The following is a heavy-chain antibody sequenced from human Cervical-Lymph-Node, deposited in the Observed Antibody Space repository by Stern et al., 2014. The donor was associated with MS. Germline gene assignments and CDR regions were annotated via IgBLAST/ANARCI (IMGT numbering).Heavy chain of an antibody. J-gene: IGHJ4*02. CDR1: GYIFTLNG. CDR2: VNTYKGDT. Sequence: VQLEESGAEVKKPGASVKVSCKASGYIFTLNGISWVRQAPGQGLEWMGWVNTYKGDTHYAQEFQGRVTMTKDTSTNTAYMELRSLRSDDTAVYFCARFVGGDLDHWGQGTLVTVSS. D-gene: IGHD2-15*01. V-gene: IGHV1-18*01. CDR3: ARFVGGDLDH.